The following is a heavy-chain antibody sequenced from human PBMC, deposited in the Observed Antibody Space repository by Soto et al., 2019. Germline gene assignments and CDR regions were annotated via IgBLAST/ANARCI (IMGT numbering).Heavy chain of an antibody. V-gene: IGHV4-34*01. Sequence: SETLSLTCAVYGGSFSGYYWSWIRQPPGKGLEWIGEINHSGSTNYNPSLKSRVTISVDTSKNQFSLKLSSVTAADTAVYYCARGRSARVAVARGGIYFDYWGQGTLVTVSS. J-gene: IGHJ4*02. D-gene: IGHD6-19*01. CDR2: INHSGST. CDR3: ARGRSARVAVARGGIYFDY. CDR1: GGSFSGYY.